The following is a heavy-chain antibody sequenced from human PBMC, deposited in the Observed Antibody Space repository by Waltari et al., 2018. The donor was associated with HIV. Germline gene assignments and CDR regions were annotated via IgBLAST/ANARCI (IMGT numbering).Heavy chain of an antibody. Sequence: EVQLVESGGGLVQPGGSLRLSCAASGFTFSRYSMNCVRQAPGKGLEWVSYISSSSSIIYYADSVKGRFTISRDNAKNSLYLQMNSLRAEDTAVYYCARDRTFSYDSSGSNESGYWGQGTLVTVSS. CDR3: ARDRTFSYDSSGSNESGY. D-gene: IGHD3-22*01. CDR2: ISSSSSII. CDR1: GFTFSRYS. V-gene: IGHV3-48*04. J-gene: IGHJ4*02.